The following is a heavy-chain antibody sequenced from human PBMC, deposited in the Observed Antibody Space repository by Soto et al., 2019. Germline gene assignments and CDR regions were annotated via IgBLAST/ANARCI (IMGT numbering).Heavy chain of an antibody. D-gene: IGHD6-13*01. Sequence: QITLKESGPTLVKPTQTLTLTCTFSGFSLSTSGVGVGWIRQPPGKALEWLALIYWDDDKRYSPSLKSRLTTTKDTSKNQVVLTMTNMDPVDTATYYCAHMPSTYSSSWYFDYWGQGTLVTVSS. J-gene: IGHJ4*02. CDR2: IYWDDDK. V-gene: IGHV2-5*02. CDR3: AHMPSTYSSSWYFDY. CDR1: GFSLSTSGVG.